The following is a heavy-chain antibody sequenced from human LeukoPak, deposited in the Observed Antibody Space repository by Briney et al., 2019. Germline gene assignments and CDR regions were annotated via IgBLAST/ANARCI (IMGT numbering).Heavy chain of an antibody. J-gene: IGHJ3*02. CDR1: GYTFTSYG. CDR3: ARDLPVYAFDI. CDR2: ISAYNGNT. V-gene: IGHV1-18*01. D-gene: IGHD1-14*01. Sequence: ASVKVSSKASGYTFTSYGISWVRQAPGQGLEWMGWISAYNGNTNYAQKLQGRVTMTTDTSASTAYMELRSLGSDDTAVYYCARDLPVYAFDIWGQGTMVTVSS.